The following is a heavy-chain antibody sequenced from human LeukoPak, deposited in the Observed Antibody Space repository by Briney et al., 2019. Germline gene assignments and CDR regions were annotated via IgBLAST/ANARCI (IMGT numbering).Heavy chain of an antibody. Sequence: SVKVSCKASGYTFTGYYMHWVRQAPGQGLEWMGWIIPIFGTANYAQKFQGRVTITADESTSTAYMELSSLRSEDTAVYYCARGLRGLTGDAFDIWGQGTMVTVSS. CDR2: IIPIFGTA. CDR3: ARGLRGLTGDAFDI. J-gene: IGHJ3*02. CDR1: GYTFTGYY. V-gene: IGHV1-69*13. D-gene: IGHD7-27*01.